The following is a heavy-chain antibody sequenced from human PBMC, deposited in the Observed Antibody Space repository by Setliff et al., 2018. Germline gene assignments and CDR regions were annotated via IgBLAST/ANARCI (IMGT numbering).Heavy chain of an antibody. J-gene: IGHJ3*01. CDR1: GDSISSGDYF. Sequence: SETLSLTCTVSGDSISSGDYFWSWIRQPPGKGLEWIAYIYHSGSAYYNPSLKSRVTMSVDTSENQFSLHLTSVTSADTAVYYCAREVGTSTSSDAFDVWGQGMMVTVSS. V-gene: IGHV4-30-4*08. CDR3: AREVGTSTSSDAFDV. CDR2: IYHSGSA. D-gene: IGHD1-26*01.